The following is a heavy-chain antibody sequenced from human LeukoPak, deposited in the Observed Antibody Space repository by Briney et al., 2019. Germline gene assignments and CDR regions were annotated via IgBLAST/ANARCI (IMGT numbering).Heavy chain of an antibody. V-gene: IGHV3-23*01. D-gene: IGHD1-26*01. CDR2: ITNSGDET. CDR3: VKSFGSFRYCFDY. Sequence: PGGSLRLSCAASAFTFSTYAVSWVRQAPGKGLEWVSTITNSGDETYYVDSVKGRFTISRDNSKNTLFLQMNSLTAEDTAVYYCVKSFGSFRYCFDYWGQGSLVTVSS. CDR1: AFTFSTYA. J-gene: IGHJ4*02.